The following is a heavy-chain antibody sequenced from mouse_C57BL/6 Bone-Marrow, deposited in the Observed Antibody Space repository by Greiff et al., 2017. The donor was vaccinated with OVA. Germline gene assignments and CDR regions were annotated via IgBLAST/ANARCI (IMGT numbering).Heavy chain of an antibody. Sequence: EVKLMESGGGLVQPGGSLKLSCAASGFTFSDFYMYWIRQTPEKRLEWVAYISNGGGSTYYPDTVKGRFTISRDNAKNTLYLQMSRLKSEDTAMYYCARLDAMDYWGRGTSVTVSS. CDR1: GFTFSDFY. CDR2: ISNGGGST. CDR3: ARLDAMDY. V-gene: IGHV5-12*01. J-gene: IGHJ4*01.